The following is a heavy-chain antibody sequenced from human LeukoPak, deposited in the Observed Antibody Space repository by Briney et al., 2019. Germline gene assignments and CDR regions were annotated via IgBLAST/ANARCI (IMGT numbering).Heavy chain of an antibody. CDR3: ARGLGATVGWFDP. Sequence: PETLSLTCTVSGGSISSYYWSWIRQPPGKGLEWIGYIYYSGSTNYNPSLKSRVTISVDTSKNQFSLKLSSVTAADTAVYYCARGLGATVGWFDPWGQGTLVTVSS. V-gene: IGHV4-59*01. D-gene: IGHD1-26*01. J-gene: IGHJ5*02. CDR2: IYYSGST. CDR1: GGSISSYY.